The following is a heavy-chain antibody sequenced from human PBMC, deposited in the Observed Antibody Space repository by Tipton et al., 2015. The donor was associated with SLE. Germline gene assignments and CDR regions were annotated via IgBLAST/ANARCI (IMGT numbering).Heavy chain of an antibody. CDR2: LSYSRTT. CDR3: ARFKIAVATYYFDY. J-gene: IGHJ4*02. D-gene: IGHD6-19*01. Sequence: TLSLPCTVSGGSISSGGYYWSWIRQHPGKGLEWIGCLSYSRTTYYNPTLKSRVTISIDTSKNQFSLKLSSVTAADTAVYYCARFKIAVATYYFDYWGQGTLVTVSS. CDR1: GGSISSGGYY. V-gene: IGHV4-30-4*01.